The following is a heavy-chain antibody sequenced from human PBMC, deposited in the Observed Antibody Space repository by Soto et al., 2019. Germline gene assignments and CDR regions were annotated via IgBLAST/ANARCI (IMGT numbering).Heavy chain of an antibody. CDR1: GFTFISYS. J-gene: IGHJ4*02. V-gene: IGHV3-33*08. Sequence: PGWSLRLSCAASGFTFISYSMQWVRQAPGKGLEWVAVIWYDGNNKYYADSVRGRFTISRDNSKNTLYVQMTSLRAEDTAVYYCARGLHSLFDYWGQGTLVTVSS. CDR2: IWYDGNNK. CDR3: ARGLHSLFDY. D-gene: IGHD2-21*01.